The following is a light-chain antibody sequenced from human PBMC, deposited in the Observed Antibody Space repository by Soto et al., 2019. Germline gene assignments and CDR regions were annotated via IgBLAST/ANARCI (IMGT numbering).Light chain of an antibody. V-gene: IGKV3-15*01. CDR3: QQYNKWPPVT. Sequence: EIVMTQSPASLSVSPGERATLSCRASQSVSSNLVWYQQKPGQAPRLLIYSASTRATGIPARFSGSGSGTEFTLTISGLQSEDFAIYYCQQYNKWPPVTFGQGTKLEIK. CDR2: SAS. CDR1: QSVSSN. J-gene: IGKJ2*01.